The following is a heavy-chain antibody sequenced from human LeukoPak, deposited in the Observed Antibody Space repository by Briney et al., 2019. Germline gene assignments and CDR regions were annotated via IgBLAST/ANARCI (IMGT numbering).Heavy chain of an antibody. CDR2: IIPIFGTA. CDR3: ARGAYYGSGSYFDY. Sequence: SVKVSCKASGGTFSSYAISWVRQAPGQGLEWMGGIIPIFGTANYTQKLQGRVTITADESTSTAYMELSSLRSEDTAVYYCARGAYYGSGSYFDYWGQGTLVTVSS. D-gene: IGHD3-10*01. CDR1: GGTFSSYA. J-gene: IGHJ4*02. V-gene: IGHV1-69*13.